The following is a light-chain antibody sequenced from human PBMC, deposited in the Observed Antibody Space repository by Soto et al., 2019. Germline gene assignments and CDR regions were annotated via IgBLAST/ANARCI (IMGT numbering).Light chain of an antibody. Sequence: EIVLTQSPATLYLSPGERATLSCRASQSVGSSLAWYQQKLGQAPRLLIYAASDRATGITGRFSGSGSGTDFTLIISSLEPEDFAVYYCQQYNSWPWTFGQGTKVDIK. CDR2: AAS. CDR1: QSVGSS. J-gene: IGKJ1*01. CDR3: QQYNSWPWT. V-gene: IGKV3-11*01.